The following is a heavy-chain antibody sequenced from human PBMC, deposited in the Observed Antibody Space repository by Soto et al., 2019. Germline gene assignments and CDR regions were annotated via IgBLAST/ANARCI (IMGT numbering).Heavy chain of an antibody. Sequence: EVQLVESGGGLVQPGGSLRLSCAASGFTFSSYEMNWVRQAPGKGLEWVSYISSSGSTIYYADSVKGRFTISRDNAKNSLYLQMNSLRAEDTAVYYCASLCYYDSSGSLPFDYWGQGTLVTVSS. CDR3: ASLCYYDSSGSLPFDY. CDR1: GFTFSSYE. D-gene: IGHD3-22*01. CDR2: ISSSGSTI. V-gene: IGHV3-48*03. J-gene: IGHJ4*02.